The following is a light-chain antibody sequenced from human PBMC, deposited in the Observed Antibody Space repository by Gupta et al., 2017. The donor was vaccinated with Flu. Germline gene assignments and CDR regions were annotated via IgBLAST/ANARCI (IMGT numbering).Light chain of an antibody. Sequence: EIVMTQSPATLSVSPGERATLSCRASQSVSSNLAWYQQKPGQAPRLLIYGASTRDTGIPARFSGSGSGKEFTLTISSRQSEDFAVYYCQQYKNWPLYTFGQGTKMEIK. CDR1: QSVSSN. CDR3: QQYKNWPLYT. CDR2: GAS. J-gene: IGKJ2*01. V-gene: IGKV3-15*01.